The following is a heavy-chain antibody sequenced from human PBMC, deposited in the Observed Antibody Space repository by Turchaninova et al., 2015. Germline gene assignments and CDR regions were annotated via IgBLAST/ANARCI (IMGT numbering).Heavy chain of an antibody. CDR3: GVVRGGSYPY. J-gene: IGHJ4*02. Sequence: EVHLLESGGGLCLPGGFLRLSCAASGFNFSADTMRWVRQAPGKGLEWVSVITGNGNTIYYADSVKGRFTISRDNSKNALYLQMNILRAEDTATYYCGVVRGGSYPYWGQGTLVTVSS. CDR2: ITGNGNTI. CDR1: GFNFSADT. D-gene: IGHD2-15*01. V-gene: IGHV3-23*01.